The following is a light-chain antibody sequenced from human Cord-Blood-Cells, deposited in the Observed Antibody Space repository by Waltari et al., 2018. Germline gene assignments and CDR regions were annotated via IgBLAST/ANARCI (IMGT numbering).Light chain of an antibody. V-gene: IGKV1-39*01. CDR2: AAS. CDR1: QSISSY. J-gene: IGKJ1*01. Sequence: DIQMTQSPSSLSASVGDRVTITCRASQSISSYLNWYQQKPGKAPKLLIYAASSLQSGVPLRFSRSGSETDFTLTISSLQPEDFATYYCQQSYSTPKTYGQGTKVEIK. CDR3: QQSYSTPKT.